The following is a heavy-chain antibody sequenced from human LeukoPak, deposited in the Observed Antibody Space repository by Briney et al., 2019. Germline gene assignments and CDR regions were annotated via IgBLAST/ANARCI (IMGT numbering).Heavy chain of an antibody. CDR3: ARDRAWNYFDY. Sequence: PGGSLRLSCAASGFTFSSYSMNWVRQAPGKGLEWVSSIRSSSSYIYYAHSVEGRFTISRDNSKNTLYLQMDSLRAEDTAVYYCARDRAWNYFDYWGQGTLVTVSS. V-gene: IGHV3-21*01. CDR2: IRSSSSYI. D-gene: IGHD3-3*01. J-gene: IGHJ4*02. CDR1: GFTFSSYS.